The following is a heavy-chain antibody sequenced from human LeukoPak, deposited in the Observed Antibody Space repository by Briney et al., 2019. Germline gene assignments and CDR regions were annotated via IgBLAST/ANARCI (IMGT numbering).Heavy chain of an antibody. CDR1: GGSFSGYY. CDR2: INHSGST. CDR3: ARLPIVVVPAAIGDENNWFDP. D-gene: IGHD2-2*01. V-gene: IGHV4-34*01. J-gene: IGHJ5*02. Sequence: NPSETLSLTCAVYGGSFSGYYWSWIRQPPGKGLEWIGEINHSGSTNYNPSLKSRVTISVDTSKNQFSLKLSSVTAADTAVYYCARLPIVVVPAAIGDENNWFDPWGQGTLVTVSS.